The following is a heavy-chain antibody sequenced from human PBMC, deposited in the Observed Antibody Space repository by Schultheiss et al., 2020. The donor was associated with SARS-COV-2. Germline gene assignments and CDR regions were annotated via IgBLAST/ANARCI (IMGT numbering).Heavy chain of an antibody. CDR1: GFTFSSYW. Sequence: GGSLRLSCAASGFTFSSYWMHWVRQAPGKGLVWVSRINSDGSSTSYADSVRGRLTISRDNAKNTVYLQMNSLRAEDTAVYYCVRETTGIVRSRYYSYMDVWGKGTTVTVSS. CDR3: VRETTGIVRSRYYSYMDV. CDR2: INSDGSST. J-gene: IGHJ6*03. V-gene: IGHV3-74*01. D-gene: IGHD1-1*01.